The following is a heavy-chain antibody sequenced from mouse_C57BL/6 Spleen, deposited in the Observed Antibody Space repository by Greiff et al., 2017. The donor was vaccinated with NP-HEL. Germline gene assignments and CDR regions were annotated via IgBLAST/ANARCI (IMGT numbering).Heavy chain of an antibody. CDR1: GFSLTSYG. V-gene: IGHV2-5*01. Sequence: VKLMESGPGLVQPSQSLSITCTVSGFSLTSYGVHWVRQSPGKGLEWLGVIWRGGSTDYNAAFMSRLSITKDNSKSQVFFKMNSLQADDTAIYYCAKNFDYGSSPYAMDYWGQGTSVTVSS. CDR2: IWRGGST. CDR3: AKNFDYGSSPYAMDY. J-gene: IGHJ4*01. D-gene: IGHD1-1*01.